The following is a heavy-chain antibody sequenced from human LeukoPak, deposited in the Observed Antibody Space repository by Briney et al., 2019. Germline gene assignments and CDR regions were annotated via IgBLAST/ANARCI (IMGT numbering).Heavy chain of an antibody. V-gene: IGHV4-59*12. CDR1: GGSISSYY. CDR3: ATYEQQLAFDY. Sequence: PSETLSLTCTVSGGSISSYYWSWIRQPPGKGLEWIGYINYSGSTNYNPSLRSRVTMSIDTSKKKFSLKLSSVTAADTAVYYCATYEQQLAFDYWGQGTLVTVSS. J-gene: IGHJ4*02. D-gene: IGHD6-13*01. CDR2: INYSGST.